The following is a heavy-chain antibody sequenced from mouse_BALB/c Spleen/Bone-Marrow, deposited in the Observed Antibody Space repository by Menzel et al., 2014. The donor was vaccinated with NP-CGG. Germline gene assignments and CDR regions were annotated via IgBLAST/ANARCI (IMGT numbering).Heavy chain of an antibody. D-gene: IGHD5-5*01. CDR3: GRPRHYLPRDY. J-gene: IGHJ4*01. V-gene: IGHV2-6-4*01. Sequence: VHLVESGPGLEARSQRLSMTSTVSRFSLSRYSLHLDSHPPGKGLEWLGMIRGGGTTDYNSALKSRLSNSKDNSNSQDCLKMIHLNTAAAAMYYIGRPRHYLPRDYWVQGPSVTVSS. CDR1: RFSLSRYS. CDR2: IRGGGTT.